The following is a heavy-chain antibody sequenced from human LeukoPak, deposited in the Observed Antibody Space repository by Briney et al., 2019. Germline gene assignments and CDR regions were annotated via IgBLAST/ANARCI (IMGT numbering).Heavy chain of an antibody. Sequence: GGSLRLSCAASGFTVSSNYMSRVRQAPGKGLEWVSVIYSGGSTYYADSVKGRFTISRDNSKNTLYLQMNSLRAEDTAVYYCARDRYYDSSGYYGAFDIWGQGTMVTVSS. CDR3: ARDRYYDSSGYYGAFDI. CDR1: GFTVSSNY. D-gene: IGHD3-22*01. J-gene: IGHJ3*02. CDR2: IYSGGST. V-gene: IGHV3-53*01.